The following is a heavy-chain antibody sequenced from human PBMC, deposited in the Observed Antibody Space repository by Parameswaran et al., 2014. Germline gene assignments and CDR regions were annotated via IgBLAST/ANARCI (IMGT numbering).Heavy chain of an antibody. J-gene: IGHJ5*02. CDR3: ARSRTRIVVVPAATKNWFDP. CDR2: IIPIFGTA. Sequence: WVRQAPGQGLEWMGGIIPIFGTANYAQKFQGRVTITADESTSTAYMELSSLRSEDTAVYYCARSRTRIVVVPAATKNWFDPWGQGTLVTVSS. V-gene: IGHV1-69*01. D-gene: IGHD2-2*01.